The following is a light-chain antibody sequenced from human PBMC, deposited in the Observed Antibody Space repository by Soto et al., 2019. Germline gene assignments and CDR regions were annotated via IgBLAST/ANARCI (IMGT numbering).Light chain of an antibody. CDR1: SSDVGDYNY. Sequence: QSALTQPGSVSGSPGQSITISCTGTSSDVGDYNYVSWYQQHPGKAPKLMIYEVSNRPSGVSNRFSGSKSGNTASLTISGLQAEDEADYYCSSYTSSSILVFGTGTQLTVL. V-gene: IGLV2-14*01. CDR2: EVS. J-gene: IGLJ7*01. CDR3: SSYTSSSILV.